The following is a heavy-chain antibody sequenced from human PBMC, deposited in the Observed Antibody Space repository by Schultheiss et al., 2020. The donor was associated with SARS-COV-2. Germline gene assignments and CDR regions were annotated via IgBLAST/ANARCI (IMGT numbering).Heavy chain of an antibody. D-gene: IGHD2-2*01. CDR1: GGSISSYY. J-gene: IGHJ4*02. Sequence: SETLSLTCTVSGGSISSYYWSWIRQPPGKGLEWIGSIYYSGSTYYNPSLKSRVTISVDTSKNQFSLKLSSVTAEDTAVYYCAKDEAHIVVAHRHWGQGTLVTVSS. CDR2: IYYSGST. V-gene: IGHV4-59*04. CDR3: AKDEAHIVVAHRH.